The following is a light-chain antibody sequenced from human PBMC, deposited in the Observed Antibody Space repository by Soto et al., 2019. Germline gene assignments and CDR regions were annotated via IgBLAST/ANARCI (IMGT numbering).Light chain of an antibody. J-gene: IGKJ1*01. CDR3: QQYGSSPTWT. V-gene: IGKV3-20*01. CDR1: QSIGDT. CDR2: GAS. Sequence: EIVFTPSPGTLSLSPGERATPSCRARQSIGDTLAWYQQRPGQAPRLLIYGASTRATGIPDRFSGSGSGTDFTLTISRLEPEDSAVYYCQQYGSSPTWTFGQGTKVDI.